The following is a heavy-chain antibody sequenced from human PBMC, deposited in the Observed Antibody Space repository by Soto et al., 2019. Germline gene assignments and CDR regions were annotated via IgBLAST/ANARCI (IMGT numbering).Heavy chain of an antibody. D-gene: IGHD3-22*01. CDR1: GFTFSSYE. Sequence: EVQLVESGGGLVQPGGSLRLSCAASGFTFSSYEMNWVSQAPGKGLEWVSYISSSGSTIYYADSVQGRFTISRDNATNALSLHMNSLRAEDTAVYYCARDRRGYYLRSSFDYWGQGTLVTVSS. CDR2: ISSSGSTI. V-gene: IGHV3-48*03. J-gene: IGHJ4*02. CDR3: ARDRRGYYLRSSFDY.